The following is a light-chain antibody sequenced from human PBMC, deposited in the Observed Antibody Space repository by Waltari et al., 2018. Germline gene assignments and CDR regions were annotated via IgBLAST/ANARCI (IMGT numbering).Light chain of an antibody. CDR2: RNN. CDR1: NSNIATTY. CDR3: AAWDDSLSGWV. J-gene: IGLJ3*02. Sequence: QSVLTQPPSASGTPGQTVTIPCSGSNSNIATTYLCWYQQVPGTAPNLLLYRNNQRPSGVPDRFSGSKSGTSASLAISGLRSEDEADYYCAAWDDSLSGWVFGGGTKLTVL. V-gene: IGLV1-47*01.